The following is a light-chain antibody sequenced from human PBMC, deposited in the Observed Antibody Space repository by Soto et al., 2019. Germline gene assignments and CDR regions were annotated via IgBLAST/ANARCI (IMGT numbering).Light chain of an antibody. CDR1: SSKIGAVYD. CDR3: QSYDSSLSGFYV. V-gene: IGLV1-40*01. J-gene: IGLJ1*01. CDR2: GNS. Sequence: QSVLTQPPSVSGAPGQRVTISCTGSSSKIGAVYDVHWYQQVPGTAPKLLIYGNSNRPSGVPDRFSGSKSDTSASLAITGLQAEDEAYYYCQSYDSSLSGFYVFGTGTKVTVL.